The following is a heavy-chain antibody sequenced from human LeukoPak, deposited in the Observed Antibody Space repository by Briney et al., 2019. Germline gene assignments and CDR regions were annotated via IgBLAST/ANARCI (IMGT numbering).Heavy chain of an antibody. CDR3: ASCRDGYNYFDY. V-gene: IGHV5-51*01. J-gene: IGHJ4*02. CDR2: IYPGDSDT. D-gene: IGHD5-24*01. Sequence: GESLKISCKGSGYTYDNYWIGWVRQMPGKGLEWMGIIYPGDSDTRYSPSFQGQVTISADKSIMIAYLQWSSLKASDTAMYYCASCRDGYNYFDYWGQGTLVTVSS. CDR1: GYTYDNYW.